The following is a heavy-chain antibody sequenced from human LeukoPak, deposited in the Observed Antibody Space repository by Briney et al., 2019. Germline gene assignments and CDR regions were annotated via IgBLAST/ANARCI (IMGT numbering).Heavy chain of an antibody. V-gene: IGHV4-39*07. J-gene: IGHJ6*02. D-gene: IGHD1-1*01. CDR2: INHSGST. CDR3: ARGLGTLYGMDV. Sequence: SETLSLTCTVSGGSISSGSYYWSWIRQPPGKGLEWIGEINHSGSTNYNPSLKSRVTISVDTSKNQFSLKLSSVTAADTAVYYCARGLGTLYGMDVWGQGTTVTVSS. CDR1: GGSISSGSYY.